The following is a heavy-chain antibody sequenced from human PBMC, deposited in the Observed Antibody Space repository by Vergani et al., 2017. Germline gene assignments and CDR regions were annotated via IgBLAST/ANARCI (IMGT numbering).Heavy chain of an antibody. CDR3: ARDEGQDAFDI. CDR2: ISSSSSTI. J-gene: IGHJ3*02. V-gene: IGHV3-48*01. Sequence: EVQLVESGGGLVQPGGSLRLSCAASGFTFSSYSMNWVRQAPGKGLEWVSYISSSSSTIYYADSVKGRFTISRDNAKNALYLQMNSLRAEDTAVYYCARDEGQDAFDIWGQGTMVTVSS. CDR1: GFTFSSYS.